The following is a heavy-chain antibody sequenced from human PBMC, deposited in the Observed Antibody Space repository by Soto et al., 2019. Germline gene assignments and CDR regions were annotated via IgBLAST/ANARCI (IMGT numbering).Heavy chain of an antibody. CDR1: GGCISSYY. V-gene: IGHV4-59*01. Sequence: SETLSLTCTVSGGCISSYYWSWIRQPPGKGLEWIGYIYYSGSTNYNPSLKSRVTLTRDTPGNTAYLELNSLISEDTAVYYCATPQDYDGCLDSWGQGTLVTVSS. D-gene: IGHD3-22*01. J-gene: IGHJ4*02. CDR2: IYYSGST. CDR3: ATPQDYDGCLDS.